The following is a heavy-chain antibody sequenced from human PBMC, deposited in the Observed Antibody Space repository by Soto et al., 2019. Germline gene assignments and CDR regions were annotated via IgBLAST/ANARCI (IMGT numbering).Heavy chain of an antibody. CDR2: INHSGST. CDR1: GGSFSGYY. V-gene: IGHV4-34*01. CDR3: ARRTREGWYFDL. Sequence: QVQLQQWGAGLLKPSETLSLTCAVYGGSFSGYYWSWIRQPPGKGLEWIGEINHSGSTSYNPSLKSRVTIXVXXSKTPFSRQLTSVTAADTAVYYCARRTREGWYFDLWGRGTLVTVSS. J-gene: IGHJ2*01.